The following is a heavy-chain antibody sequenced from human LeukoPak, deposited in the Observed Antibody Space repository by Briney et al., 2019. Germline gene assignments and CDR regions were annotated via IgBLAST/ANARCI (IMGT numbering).Heavy chain of an antibody. D-gene: IGHD3-3*01. J-gene: IGHJ4*02. CDR1: GGSFSGYY. CDR3: ARSGFWSGYYFSSVPRSGYYFDY. CDR2: INHSGST. Sequence: SETLSLTCAVYGGSFSGYYWSWIRQPPGKGLEWIGEINHSGSTNYNPSLKSRVTISVDTSKNQFSLKLSSVTAADTAVYYCARSGFWSGYYFSSVPRSGYYFDYWGQGTLVTVSS. V-gene: IGHV4-34*01.